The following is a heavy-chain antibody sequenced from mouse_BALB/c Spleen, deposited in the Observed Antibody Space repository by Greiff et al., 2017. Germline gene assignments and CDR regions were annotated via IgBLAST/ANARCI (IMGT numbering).Heavy chain of an antibody. CDR3: ARKGYYGNLNAMDY. D-gene: IGHD2-1*01. CDR1: GYTFTSYY. J-gene: IGHJ4*01. V-gene: IGHV1S81*02. Sequence: QVQLQQPGAELVKPGASVKLSCKASGYTFTSYYMYWVKQRPGQGLEWIGGINPSNGGTNFNEKFKSKATLTVDKSSSTAYMQLSSLTSEDSAVYYCARKGYYGNLNAMDYWGQGTSVTVSS. CDR2: INPSNGGT.